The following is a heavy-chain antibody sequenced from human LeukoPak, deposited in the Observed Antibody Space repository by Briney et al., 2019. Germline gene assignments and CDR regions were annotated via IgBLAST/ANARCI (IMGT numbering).Heavy chain of an antibody. CDR1: GGSFSGYY. CDR2: IYYSGST. Sequence: SETLSLTCAVYGGSFSGYYWSWIRQPPGKGLGWIGSIYYSGSTYYNPSLKSRVTISVDTSMNQFSLKLSSVTAADTAVYYCARYRSTVTTAGFDYWGQGTLVTVSS. V-gene: IGHV4-34*01. CDR3: ARYRSTVTTAGFDY. J-gene: IGHJ4*02. D-gene: IGHD4-17*01.